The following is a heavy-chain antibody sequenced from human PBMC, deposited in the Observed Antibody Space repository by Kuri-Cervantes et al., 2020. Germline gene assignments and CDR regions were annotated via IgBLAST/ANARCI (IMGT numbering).Heavy chain of an antibody. J-gene: IGHJ4*02. V-gene: IGHV3-21*01. CDR1: GFTFSSYS. CDR3: ASRRGYGSGHDY. D-gene: IGHD3-10*01. CDR2: TSSSSSYI. Sequence: GSLRLSCAASGFTFSSYSMNWVRQAPGKGLEWVSSTSSSSSYIYYADSVKGRFTISRDNAKNSLYLQMNSLRAEDTAVYYCASRRGYGSGHDYWGQGTLVTVSS.